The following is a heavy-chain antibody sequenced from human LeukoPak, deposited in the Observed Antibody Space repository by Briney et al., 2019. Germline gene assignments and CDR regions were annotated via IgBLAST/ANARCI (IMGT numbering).Heavy chain of an antibody. V-gene: IGHV3-21*01. CDR2: ISSSSSYI. J-gene: IGHJ4*02. CDR3: ARDLGGGAFDY. Sequence: GGSLSLSCSVSVFTFSSYSMNWVRQAPGKGLEWVSSISSSSSYIYYADSVKGRFTISRDNAKNSLYLQMNSLRAEDTAVYYCARDLGGGAFDYWGQGTRVTVSS. CDR1: VFTFSSYS. D-gene: IGHD3-16*01.